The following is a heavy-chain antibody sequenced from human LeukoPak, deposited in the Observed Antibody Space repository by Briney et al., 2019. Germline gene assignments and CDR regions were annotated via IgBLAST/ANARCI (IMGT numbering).Heavy chain of an antibody. V-gene: IGHV3-11*01. CDR1: GFTFRDYY. CDR3: ARTYGGY. Sequence: GESLRLSCAASGFTFRDYYMSWIRQAPGKGLEWVSYIGTGGTPIDYADSVKGRSTISRDDAKSSLYLQMNNVRAEDTAFYYCARTYGGYWGQGALVSVSS. CDR2: IGTGGTPI. J-gene: IGHJ4*02. D-gene: IGHD3-16*01.